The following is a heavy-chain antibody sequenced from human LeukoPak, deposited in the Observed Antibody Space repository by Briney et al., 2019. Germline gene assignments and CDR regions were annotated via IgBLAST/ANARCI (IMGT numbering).Heavy chain of an antibody. CDR2: INLDGSER. CDR3: GRVIAGAIDY. Sequence: GGSLRLSCAASGFTFSGHSMTWVRQAPGKGLEWVANINLDGSERFYVYFVKGRFPISRDNADNSMYLQMNSLRAEDTAVYYCGRVIAGAIDYWGQGTLVAVSS. J-gene: IGHJ4*02. V-gene: IGHV3-7*01. D-gene: IGHD6-13*01. CDR1: GFTFSGHS.